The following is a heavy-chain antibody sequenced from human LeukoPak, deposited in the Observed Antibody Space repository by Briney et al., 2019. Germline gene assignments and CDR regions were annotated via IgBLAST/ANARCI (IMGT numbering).Heavy chain of an antibody. CDR2: INPSGGST. V-gene: IGHV1-46*01. Sequence: ASVRVSFKASGSTFTNCCMHWVRQAPGQGLGRMGIINPSGGSTSYSQKFQGRVTMTRDMSTSTVYMELSSLRSEDTAVYYCARGFGDYGDPFDYWGQGTLVTVSS. D-gene: IGHD4-17*01. CDR3: ARGFGDYGDPFDY. J-gene: IGHJ4*02. CDR1: GSTFTNCC.